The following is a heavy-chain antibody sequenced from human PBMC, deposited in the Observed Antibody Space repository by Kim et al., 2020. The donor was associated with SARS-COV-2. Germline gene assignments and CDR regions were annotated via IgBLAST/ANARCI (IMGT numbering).Heavy chain of an antibody. D-gene: IGHD6-19*01. Sequence: SETLSLTCTVSGGSISSYYWSWIRQPPGKGLEWIGYIYYSGSTNYNPSLKSRVTISVDTSKNQFSLKLSSVTAADTAVHYCARERRQWLPIPDAFDIWGQGTMVTVSS. CDR3: ARERRQWLPIPDAFDI. CDR1: GGSISSYY. J-gene: IGHJ3*02. V-gene: IGHV4-59*13. CDR2: IYYSGST.